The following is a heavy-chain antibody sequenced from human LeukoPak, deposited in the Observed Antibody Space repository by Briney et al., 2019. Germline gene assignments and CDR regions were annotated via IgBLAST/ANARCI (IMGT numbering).Heavy chain of an antibody. J-gene: IGHJ4*02. D-gene: IGHD2-2*02. CDR3: ARGGYCSSTSCYRGGMIDY. Sequence: LRLSCAASGFTFDDYAMHWIRQPPGKGLEWIGYIYHSGSTYYNPSLKSRVTISVDRSKNQFSLKLSSVTAADTAVYYCARGGYCSSTSCYRGGMIDYWGQGTLVTVSS. CDR1: GFTFDDYA. CDR2: IYHSGST. V-gene: IGHV4-30-2*01.